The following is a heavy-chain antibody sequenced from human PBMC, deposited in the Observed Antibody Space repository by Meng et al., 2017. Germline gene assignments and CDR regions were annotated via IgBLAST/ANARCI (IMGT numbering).Heavy chain of an antibody. CDR1: SYTLSSDG. CDR3: ATRGNPYLNC. CDR2: INTYNGKT. V-gene: IGHV1-18*01. Sequence: QGQLVQAGAEVKKPGASVKGSCDASSYTLSSDGFSWVRQAPGQGLEWLGWINTYNGKTDYAHKFQDRVTLTTDTFTNTAYMELRSLRSDDTAVYYCATRGNPYLNCWGQGTLVTVSS. J-gene: IGHJ4*02.